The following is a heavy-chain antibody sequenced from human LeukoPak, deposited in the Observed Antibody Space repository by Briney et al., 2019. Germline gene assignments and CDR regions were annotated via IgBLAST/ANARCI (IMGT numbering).Heavy chain of an antibody. CDR3: AKSYCSSTSCYQGSDY. CDR2: ISGSGGST. Sequence: PGGSLRLSCAASGFTFGSYGMNWVRQAPGKGLEWVSAISGSGGSTYYADSVKGRFTISRDNSKNTLYLQMNSLRAEDTAVYYCAKSYCSSTSCYQGSDYWGQGTLVTVSS. J-gene: IGHJ4*02. CDR1: GFTFGSYG. D-gene: IGHD2-2*01. V-gene: IGHV3-23*01.